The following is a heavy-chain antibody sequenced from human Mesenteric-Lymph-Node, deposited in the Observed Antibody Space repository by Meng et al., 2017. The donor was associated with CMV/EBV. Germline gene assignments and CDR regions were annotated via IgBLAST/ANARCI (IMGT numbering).Heavy chain of an antibody. J-gene: IGHJ4*02. V-gene: IGHV3-23*01. Sequence: GESLKISCATSGFTFGLHAMSWVRQAPGKGLEWVSVISDSGRPNYADFVKDRFIIYRDRSKNTLFLQMYSLGVEDTAVYYCARDLNDTSGYSQLYFDYWGQGTLVTVSS. D-gene: IGHD3-22*01. CDR2: ISDSGRP. CDR1: GFTFGLHA. CDR3: ARDLNDTSGYSQLYFDY.